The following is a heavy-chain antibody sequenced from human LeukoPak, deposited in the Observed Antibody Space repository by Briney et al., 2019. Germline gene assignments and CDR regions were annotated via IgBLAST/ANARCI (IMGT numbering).Heavy chain of an antibody. J-gene: IGHJ4*02. CDR3: ATYYSSSITCQGIDY. CDR1: GYSFTNYD. D-gene: IGHD2-2*01. Sequence: GASVKVSCKASGYSFTNYDITWVRQTPGQGLEWMGWIRPYNGNTNNAQNLQGRVTMTTDTSTSTAYMELRSLRSDDTAVYYCATYYSSSITCQGIDYWGQGTLVTVSS. V-gene: IGHV1-18*01. CDR2: IRPYNGNT.